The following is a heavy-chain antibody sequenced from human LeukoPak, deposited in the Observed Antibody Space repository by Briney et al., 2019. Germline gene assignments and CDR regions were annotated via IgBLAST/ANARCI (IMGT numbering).Heavy chain of an antibody. Sequence: GGSLRLSCAASGFTVSSNYMSWVRQAPGKGLEWVSVIYSGGSTYYADSVKGRFTMSRDNSKNTLYLRMNSLRAEDTAVYYCARDEVTTPRDWGQGTLVTVSS. CDR3: ARDEVTTPRD. J-gene: IGHJ4*02. CDR2: IYSGGST. D-gene: IGHD4-17*01. CDR1: GFTVSSNY. V-gene: IGHV3-66*01.